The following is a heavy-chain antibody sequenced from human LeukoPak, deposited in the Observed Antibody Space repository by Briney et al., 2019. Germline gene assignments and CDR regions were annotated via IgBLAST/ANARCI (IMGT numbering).Heavy chain of an antibody. CDR1: GFTFSSYS. CDR3: ARDDPGSSWYLGHSDAFDS. J-gene: IGHJ3*02. Sequence: PGGSLRLSCAASGFTFSSYSMNWVRQAPGKGLEWVSSISSGSSYTYYGDSVKGRFTISRDNTKKSLYLQMNSLRAEDTAVYYCARDDPGSSWYLGHSDAFDSWGQGTMVTVSS. D-gene: IGHD6-13*01. CDR2: ISSGSSYT. V-gene: IGHV3-21*01.